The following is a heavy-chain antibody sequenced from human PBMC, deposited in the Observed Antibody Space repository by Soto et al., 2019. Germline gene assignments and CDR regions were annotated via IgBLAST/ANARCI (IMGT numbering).Heavy chain of an antibody. CDR2: INHIGES. CDR1: GGSLTDYC. V-gene: IGHV4-34*01. J-gene: IGHJ4*02. Sequence: SETLSLTCAVYGGSLTDYCWTWIRQTPGKGLEWIGEINHIGESNHNPSLKSRVTISLDTSQNQFSLKLTSVTVADTAVYYCVRDFGAGAHFAHRGQGSLVT. D-gene: IGHD3-10*01. CDR3: VRDFGAGAHFAH.